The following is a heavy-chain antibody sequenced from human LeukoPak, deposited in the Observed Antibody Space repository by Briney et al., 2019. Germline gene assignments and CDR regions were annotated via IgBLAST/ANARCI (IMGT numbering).Heavy chain of an antibody. Sequence: GRSLRLSCAASGFTFSSYAIHWVRQAPGKGLEWVAVISHDGSNKYYADSVKGRFTISRDNSKNTLYLQMNSLRAEDTAVYYCARDRGYDPHYYFDYWCQGTLVTVSS. CDR1: GFTFSSYA. CDR3: ARDRGYDPHYYFDY. J-gene: IGHJ4*02. D-gene: IGHD5-12*01. CDR2: ISHDGSNK. V-gene: IGHV3-30-3*01.